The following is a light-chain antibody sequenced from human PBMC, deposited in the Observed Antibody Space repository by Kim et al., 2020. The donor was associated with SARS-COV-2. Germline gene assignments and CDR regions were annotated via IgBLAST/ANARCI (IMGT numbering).Light chain of an antibody. Sequence: PGDRATLSCRASQSAVSNYLSWYQQKPGQAPRLLIYEISSRATGIPDRFSGSGSGTDFTLTISRLEPEDFAVYYCHQYGSLPRAFGQGTKVDIK. CDR1: QSAVSNY. CDR2: EIS. CDR3: HQYGSLPRA. V-gene: IGKV3-20*01. J-gene: IGKJ1*01.